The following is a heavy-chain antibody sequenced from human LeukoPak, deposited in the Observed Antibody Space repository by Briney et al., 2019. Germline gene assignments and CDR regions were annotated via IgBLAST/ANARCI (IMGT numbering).Heavy chain of an antibody. CDR2: ISGSGGST. J-gene: IGHJ4*02. CDR1: GFTFSSYA. Sequence: PGGSLRLSCAASGFTFSSYAMSWVRQAPGKGLEWVSAISGSGGSTYYADSVKGRFTISRDNSKNTLYLQMNSLRAEDTAVYYCARDRASSGRGIDWGQGTLVTVSS. D-gene: IGHD3-10*01. CDR3: ARDRASSGRGID. V-gene: IGHV3-23*01.